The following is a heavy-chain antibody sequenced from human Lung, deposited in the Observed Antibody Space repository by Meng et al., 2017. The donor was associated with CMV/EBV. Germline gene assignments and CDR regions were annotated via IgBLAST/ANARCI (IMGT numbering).Heavy chain of an antibody. CDR3: AKDDRTWEPTEGMAV. CDR1: GYTFTTYS. CDR2: ISTDNGNT. Sequence: ASXXVSXKASGYTFTTYSISWHRQAPGQGLEWMAWISTDNGNTKYAENLQGRLTVTTDTSTTTAYMELRSLRSDDTAVYYCAKDDRTWEPTEGMAVWGQGTTVTVSS. V-gene: IGHV1-18*01. D-gene: IGHD1-26*01. J-gene: IGHJ6*02.